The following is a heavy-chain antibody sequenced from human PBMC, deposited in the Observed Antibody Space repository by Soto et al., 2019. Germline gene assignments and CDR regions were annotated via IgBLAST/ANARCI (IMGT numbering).Heavy chain of an antibody. J-gene: IGHJ6*02. CDR1: GGTFSSYA. CDR2: IIPIFGTA. CDR3: ARDGAAILGAYYYGMDV. Sequence: QVQLVQSGAEVKKPGSSVKVSCKASGGTFSSYAISWVRQAPEQGLEWMGGIIPIFGTANYAQKFQGRVTITADESTSTAYMELSSLRSEDTAVYYCARDGAAILGAYYYGMDVWGQGTTVTVSS. D-gene: IGHD1-26*01. V-gene: IGHV1-69*01.